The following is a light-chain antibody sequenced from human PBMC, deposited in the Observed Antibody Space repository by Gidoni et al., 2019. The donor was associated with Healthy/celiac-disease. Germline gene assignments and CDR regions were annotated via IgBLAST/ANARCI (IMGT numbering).Light chain of an antibody. J-gene: IGKJ1*01. V-gene: IGKV3-15*01. CDR3: QQYNNWPSWT. CDR1: QSVSSN. CDR2: GAS. Sequence: EIVMTQSPATLSVSPGERATLSCRASQSVSSNLAWYQQKPGQAPRLLIYGASTRATGIPDRFSGSGSGTEFTLTNSSLQSEDFAVYYCQQYNNWPSWTFGQGTKVEIK.